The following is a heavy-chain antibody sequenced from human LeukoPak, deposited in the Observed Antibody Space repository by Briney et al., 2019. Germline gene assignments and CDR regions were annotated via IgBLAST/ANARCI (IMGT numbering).Heavy chain of an antibody. CDR1: GFTFSSDS. CDR3: ASTQVAGTAFDI. D-gene: IGHD6-19*01. Sequence: GGSLRLSCAASGFTFSSDSMNWVRQAPGKGLEWVSSISSSNSYISYADTVKGRFTISRDNAKNPLYLQMNSLRAEDTAVYYCASTQVAGTAFDIWGQGTMVTVSS. V-gene: IGHV3-21*01. CDR2: ISSSNSYI. J-gene: IGHJ3*02.